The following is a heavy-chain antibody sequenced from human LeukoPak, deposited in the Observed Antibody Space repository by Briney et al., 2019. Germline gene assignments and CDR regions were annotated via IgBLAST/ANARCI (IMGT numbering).Heavy chain of an antibody. CDR1: GFTFRSYN. V-gene: IGHV3-48*01. D-gene: IGHD2-8*01. Sequence: GRSLRLSCAASGFTFRSYNMNWVRQAPGKGLEWVSYISSGGTTKYYADSVKGRFTISRDNSKNTLYLQMSSLRAEDTAVYYCAKDHSCTNGVCSLGHWGQGTLVIVSS. CDR2: ISSGGTTK. J-gene: IGHJ4*02. CDR3: AKDHSCTNGVCSLGH.